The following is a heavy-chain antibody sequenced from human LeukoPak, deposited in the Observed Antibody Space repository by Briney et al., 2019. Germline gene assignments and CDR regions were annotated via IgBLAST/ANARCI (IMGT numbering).Heavy chain of an antibody. CDR1: GFSFSKYA. CDR2: INSEGTST. V-gene: IGHV3-74*01. CDR3: ASLYRDN. J-gene: IGHJ4*02. Sequence: PGRSLRLSCAASGFSFSKYAMHWVRQAPGKGQMWVSNINSEGTSTNYADSVRGRFTVSRDNAKNTLSLQMNSLRAEDTAVYYCASLYRDNWGQGTLVTVSS. D-gene: IGHD2-2*02.